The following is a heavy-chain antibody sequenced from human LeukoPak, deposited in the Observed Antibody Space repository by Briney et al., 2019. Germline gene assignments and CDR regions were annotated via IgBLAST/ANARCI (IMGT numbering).Heavy chain of an antibody. V-gene: IGHV3-48*04. Sequence: GVLRLSCAASGFTFSDYSMNWVRQAPGKGLEWVSNIRGSGVGSGSGMYYADSVRGRFTISRDNARNSLYLQMNSLRGEDTAFYYCARDVNWGFDNWGQGALVTVSS. CDR3: ARDVNWGFDN. J-gene: IGHJ4*02. D-gene: IGHD7-27*01. CDR2: IRGSGVGSGSGM. CDR1: GFTFSDYS.